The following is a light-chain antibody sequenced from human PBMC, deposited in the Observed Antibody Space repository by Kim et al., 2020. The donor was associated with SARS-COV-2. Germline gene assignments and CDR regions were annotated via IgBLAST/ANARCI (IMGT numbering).Light chain of an antibody. Sequence: QLVLTQPPSVSAAPGQKVSISCSGGSSNIGNNDVTWYQQFPGTAPKLIIYDNNKRPSGIPDRFSGSKSGTSATLGITGLQTGDEADYYCATWDSSLSAAHWWVFGGGTQLTVL. CDR2: DNN. CDR3: ATWDSSLSAAHWWV. V-gene: IGLV1-51*01. J-gene: IGLJ3*02. CDR1: SSNIGNND.